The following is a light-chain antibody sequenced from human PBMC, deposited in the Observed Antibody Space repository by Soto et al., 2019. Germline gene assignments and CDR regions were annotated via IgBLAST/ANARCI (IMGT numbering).Light chain of an antibody. J-gene: IGKJ2*01. Sequence: EIVLTQSPGTLSLSPGERATLSCRVSQSVSSSYLAWYQQKPGQAPRLLIYGTSRRATGIPDRFSGSGSGTDFTLTISRLEPEECSVYHCQLFGALTGYTFGSGTKVDIK. CDR1: QSVSSSY. CDR2: GTS. V-gene: IGKV3-20*01. CDR3: QLFGALTGYT.